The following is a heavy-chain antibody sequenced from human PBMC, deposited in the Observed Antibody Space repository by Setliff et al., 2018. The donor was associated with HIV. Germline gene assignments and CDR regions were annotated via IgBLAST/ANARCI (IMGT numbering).Heavy chain of an antibody. CDR1: GGSFSDYY. J-gene: IGHJ4*02. V-gene: IGHV4-34*01. D-gene: IGHD2-21*02. CDR2: INHNGNI. Sequence: SETLSLTCAVYGGSFSDYYWSWIRQPPGKGLEWIGEINHNGNINYNPSLKSRVTVSVDTSKPQFSLKMNSVTAADTAVYYCAITIVGVTTEMYWGQGTLVTVSS. CDR3: AITIVGVTTEMY.